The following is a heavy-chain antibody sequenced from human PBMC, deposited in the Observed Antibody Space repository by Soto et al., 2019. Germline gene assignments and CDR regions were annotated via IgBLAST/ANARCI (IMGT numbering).Heavy chain of an antibody. J-gene: IGHJ4*02. CDR3: ARHEDRYSSSGYDY. Sequence: SETLSLTCTVSGGSISSSSYYWGWIRQPPGKGLEWIGSIYYSGSTYYNPSLKSRVTISVDTSKNQFSLKLSSVTAADTAVYYCARHEDRYSSSGYDYWGQGTLVTVSS. CDR2: IYYSGST. V-gene: IGHV4-39*01. D-gene: IGHD6-13*01. CDR1: GGSISSSSYY.